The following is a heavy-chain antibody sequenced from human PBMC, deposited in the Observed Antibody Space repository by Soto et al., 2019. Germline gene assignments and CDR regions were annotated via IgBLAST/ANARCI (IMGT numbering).Heavy chain of an antibody. J-gene: IGHJ4*02. CDR1: GFTFSSYW. CDR2: IKQDGSEK. V-gene: IGHV3-7*01. Sequence: WSPRLSCTASGFTFSSYWMSSVPQAPGKGLEWVANIKQDGSEKYYVDSVKGRFTISRDNSKNMLYLQMNSLRAEDTAVYYCAKDRNQWLVRFFFDYWGQG. CDR3: AKDRNQWLVRFFFDY. D-gene: IGHD6-19*01.